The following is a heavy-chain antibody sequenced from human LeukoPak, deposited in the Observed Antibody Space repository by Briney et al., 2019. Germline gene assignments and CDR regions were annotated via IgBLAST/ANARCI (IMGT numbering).Heavy chain of an antibody. D-gene: IGHD2-2*01. CDR2: INPNSGGT. V-gene: IGHV1-2*02. CDR3: ARAYRSSTSKARFDP. J-gene: IGHJ5*02. Sequence: GASVEVSCKASGYTFTGYYMHWVRQAPGQGLEWMGWINPNSGGTNYAQKFQGRVTMTRDTSISTAYMELSRLRSDDTAVYYCARAYRSSTSKARFDPWGQGTLVTVSS. CDR1: GYTFTGYY.